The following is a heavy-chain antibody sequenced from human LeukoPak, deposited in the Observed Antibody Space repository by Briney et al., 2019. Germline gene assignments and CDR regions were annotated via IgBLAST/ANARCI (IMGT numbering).Heavy chain of an antibody. CDR1: GYTFTGYY. Sequence: ASVKVSCKASGYTFTGYYMHWVRQAPGQGLEWMGWINPNSGGTNYAQKFQGRVTMTRDTSISTAYMELSSLRSEDTAVYYCARDVEGGWFDPWGQGTLVTVSS. CDR2: INPNSGGT. D-gene: IGHD2-15*01. J-gene: IGHJ5*02. V-gene: IGHV1-2*02. CDR3: ARDVEGGWFDP.